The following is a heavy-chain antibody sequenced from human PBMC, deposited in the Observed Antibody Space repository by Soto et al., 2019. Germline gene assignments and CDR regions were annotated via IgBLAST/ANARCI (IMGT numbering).Heavy chain of an antibody. V-gene: IGHV3-53*01. J-gene: IGHJ4*02. D-gene: IGHD1-1*01. CDR3: VQTTGLPGFDF. CDR1: GFTVSSKY. CDR2: IYGGGTT. Sequence: EVQLVESGGGLIQPGGSLRLSCAASGFTVSSKYMTWVRQAPGKGLEWVSVIYGGGTTYYADSVKGRFTIYRDNSKNTLYLQMNSLRAEDTAVYYCVQTTGLPGFDFWGQGTLVTVSS.